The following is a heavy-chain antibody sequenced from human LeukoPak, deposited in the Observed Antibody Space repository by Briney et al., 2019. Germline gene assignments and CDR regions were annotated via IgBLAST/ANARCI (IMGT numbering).Heavy chain of an antibody. V-gene: IGHV3-64D*06. Sequence: GGALTLACSVSGFTFSSDVMQWGCQAPAKGLEYVSAISSNGDNTYYADSVKGRFTISRDNSKNTLYLQMSSLRADDTAVYYCVRGTGYWGQGTLVTVS. CDR1: GFTFSSDV. CDR3: VRGTGY. CDR2: ISSNGDNT. J-gene: IGHJ4*02.